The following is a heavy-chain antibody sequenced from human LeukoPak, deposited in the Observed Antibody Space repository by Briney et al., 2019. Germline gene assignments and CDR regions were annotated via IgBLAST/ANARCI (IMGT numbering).Heavy chain of an antibody. V-gene: IGHV3-74*01. CDR2: LSVDGSDT. CDR1: GSSSCTSW. D-gene: IGHD3-10*01. Sequence: GGLRLSSAQPGSSSCTSWMYSVCAGLREGVGCVSQLSVDGSDTSYADSVRGRFTISRDNANNTLYLQMNSLRAEDTAVYYCTRDTFGARDCWGQGTLVTVSS. CDR3: TRDTFGARDC. J-gene: IGHJ4*02.